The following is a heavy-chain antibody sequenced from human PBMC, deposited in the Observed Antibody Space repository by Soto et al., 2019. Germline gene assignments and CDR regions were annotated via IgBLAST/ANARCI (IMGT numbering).Heavy chain of an antibody. V-gene: IGHV3-30*18. D-gene: IGHD5-12*01. J-gene: IGHJ6*02. CDR1: GFTFSRYG. CDR2: TSHDGTNK. Sequence: QVQLVESGGGVVQPGRSLRLSCATSGFTFSRYGIHWVRQAPGKGLEWVAVTSHDGTNKYYTDSVKGRFIISRDNSKNTLYLEMNSLRAEDTAVYYCPKETVATIRPTRIYYYYGLDVWGQGTTVSVSS. CDR3: PKETVATIRPTRIYYYYGLDV.